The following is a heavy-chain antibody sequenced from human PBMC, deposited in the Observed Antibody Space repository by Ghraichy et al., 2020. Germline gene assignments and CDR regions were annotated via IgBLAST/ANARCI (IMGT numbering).Heavy chain of an antibody. J-gene: IGHJ4*02. CDR2: INHSGST. CDR1: GGSFSGYY. D-gene: IGHD6-13*01. V-gene: IGHV4-34*01. CDR3: ARAVPFFGSSSWYVTRTSTYFDY. Sequence: SETLSLTCAVYGGSFSGYYWSWIRQPPGKGLEWIGEINHSGSTNYNPSLKSRVTISVDTSKNQFSLKLSSVTAADTAVYYCARAVPFFGSSSWYVTRTSTYFDYWGQGTLVTVSS.